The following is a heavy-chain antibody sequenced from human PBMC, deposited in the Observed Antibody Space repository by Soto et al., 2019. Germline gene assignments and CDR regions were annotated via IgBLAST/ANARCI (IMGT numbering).Heavy chain of an antibody. CDR3: ARDGITIFGVVITRYYYYGMDV. CDR2: IKQDGSEK. D-gene: IGHD3-3*01. V-gene: IGHV3-7*03. Sequence: GGSLRLSCAASGFTFSSYWMSWVRQAPGKGLEWVANIKQDGSEKYYVDPVKGRFTISRDNAKNSLYLQMNSLRAEDTAVYYCARDGITIFGVVITRYYYYGMDVWGQGTTVTVSS. J-gene: IGHJ6*02. CDR1: GFTFSSYW.